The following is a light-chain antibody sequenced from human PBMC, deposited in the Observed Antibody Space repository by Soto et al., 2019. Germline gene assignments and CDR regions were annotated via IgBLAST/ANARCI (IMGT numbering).Light chain of an antibody. V-gene: IGKV1-5*01. Sequence: DIQMTQSPSTLSGSVGDRVTITCRASQTISSWLAWYQQKPGKAPKLLIYGASSLESGVPSRFSGSRSGTEFTLTISSLQPDDFATYYCQQYNSYPRTFGQGTKVDIK. J-gene: IGKJ1*01. CDR3: QQYNSYPRT. CDR1: QTISSW. CDR2: GAS.